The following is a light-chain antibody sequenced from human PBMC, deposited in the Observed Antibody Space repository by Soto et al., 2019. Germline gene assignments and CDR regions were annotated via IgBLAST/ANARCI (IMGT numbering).Light chain of an antibody. CDR3: QQYDNSPLT. CDR1: QSVSSSF. J-gene: IGKJ4*01. CDR2: GAS. Sequence: EIVLTQSPGTLSLSPGERATLSCRASQSVSSSFLAWYQQKPGQAPRLLIYGASSRATGIPDRFSGSGPGTDFTLTISRLEPEDFAVYYCQQYDNSPLTFGGGTKVEIK. V-gene: IGKV3-20*01.